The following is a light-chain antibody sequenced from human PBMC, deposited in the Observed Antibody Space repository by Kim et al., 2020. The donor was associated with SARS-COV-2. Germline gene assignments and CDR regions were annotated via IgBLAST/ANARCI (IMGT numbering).Light chain of an antibody. V-gene: IGLV3-25*03. Sequence: PGQTARITCSGDALPKQYAYWYQQKPGQAPLLVIYKDSERPSGIPERFSGSSSGTTVTLTISGVQAEDEADYYCQSADSSGTYPVVFGGGTQLTVL. CDR3: QSADSSGTYPVV. CDR1: ALPKQY. CDR2: KDS. J-gene: IGLJ2*01.